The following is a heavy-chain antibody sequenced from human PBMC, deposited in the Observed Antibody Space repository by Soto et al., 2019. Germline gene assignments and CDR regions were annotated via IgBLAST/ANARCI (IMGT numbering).Heavy chain of an antibody. CDR3: ARDFRDGYNPGPYYYYGMDV. CDR2: VYHSGST. J-gene: IGHJ6*02. D-gene: IGHD5-12*01. CDR1: GYSISSAYY. V-gene: IGHV4-38-2*02. Sequence: SETLSLTCVVSGYSISSAYYWGWIRQPPGKGLEWVGSVYHSGSTYYNPSLKSRITISLDTSKNQFSLKLSSVTAADTAVYYCARDFRDGYNPGPYYYYGMDVWGQGTTVTVSS.